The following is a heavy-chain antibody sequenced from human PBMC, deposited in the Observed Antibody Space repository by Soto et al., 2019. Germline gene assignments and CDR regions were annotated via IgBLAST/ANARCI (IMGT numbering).Heavy chain of an antibody. V-gene: IGHV3-30-3*01. J-gene: IGHJ4*02. D-gene: IGHD3-22*01. CDR2: ISYDGSNK. CDR1: GFTFSSYA. Sequence: QVQLVESGGGVVQPGRSLRLSCAASGFTFSSYAMHWVRQAPGKGLEWVAVISYDGSNKYYADSVKGRFTISRDNSKNTLYLQMNSLRAEDTAVYYCARDYYYDSSGYYPFGYWGQGTLVTVSS. CDR3: ARDYYYDSSGYYPFGY.